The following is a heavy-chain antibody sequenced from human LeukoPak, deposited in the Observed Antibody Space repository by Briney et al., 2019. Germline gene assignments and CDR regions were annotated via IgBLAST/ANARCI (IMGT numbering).Heavy chain of an antibody. D-gene: IGHD3-9*01. V-gene: IGHV4-31*03. CDR2: IYYSGST. CDR1: GGSISSGGYY. Sequence: SETLSLTCTVSGGSISSGGYYWSWIRQHPGKGLEWIGYIYYSGSTYYNPSPKSRVTISVDTSKNQFSLKLSSVTAADTAVYYCARDLAGSAFFDYWGQGTLVTVSS. CDR3: ARDLAGSAFFDY. J-gene: IGHJ4*02.